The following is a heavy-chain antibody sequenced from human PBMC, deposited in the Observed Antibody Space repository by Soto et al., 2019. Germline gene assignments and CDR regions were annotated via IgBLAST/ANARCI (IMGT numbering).Heavy chain of an antibody. Sequence: SETLSLTCTVSGGSISSGGYYWSWIRQHPGKGLEWIGYIYYSGSTYYNPSLKSRVTISVDTSKNQFSLKLSSVTAADTAVYYCAREGPMRYYYYGMDVWGQGTTVTVSS. CDR3: AREGPMRYYYYGMDV. V-gene: IGHV4-31*03. J-gene: IGHJ6*02. CDR2: IYYSGST. CDR1: GGSISSGGYY.